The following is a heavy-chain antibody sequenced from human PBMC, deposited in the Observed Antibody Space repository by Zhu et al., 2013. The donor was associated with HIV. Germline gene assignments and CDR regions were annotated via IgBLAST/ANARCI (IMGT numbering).Heavy chain of an antibody. CDR3: ARAVKSSLWKFDY. J-gene: IGHJ4*02. V-gene: IGHV4-34*02. CDR1: GGSFSGYF. Sequence: QVQLRQWGAGLLKPSETLSLNCAVSGGSFSGYFWSWIRQAPGKGLGWIGEINHSGNTNYNPPLKSRIFVSVDTSKRQFSLNLTSMTAADTAIYYCARAVKSSLWKFDYWGQGTLITVSS. CDR2: INHSGNT. D-gene: IGHD4-17*01.